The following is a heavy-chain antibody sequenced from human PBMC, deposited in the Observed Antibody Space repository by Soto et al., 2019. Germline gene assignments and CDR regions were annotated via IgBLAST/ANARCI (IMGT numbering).Heavy chain of an antibody. D-gene: IGHD6-19*01. J-gene: IGHJ2*01. CDR3: ARDAVSAYSTEQWRYFDL. V-gene: IGHV3-33*01. Sequence: QVQLVESGGGVVQPGRSLRLSCAASGFTFSSYGMHWVRQAPGKGLEWVAVIWHDGSNKYYADSVKARFTISRDNSKNTLYLQMNSLRAEETAVYYCARDAVSAYSTEQWRYFDLWGRGTLVTVSS. CDR1: GFTFSSYG. CDR2: IWHDGSNK.